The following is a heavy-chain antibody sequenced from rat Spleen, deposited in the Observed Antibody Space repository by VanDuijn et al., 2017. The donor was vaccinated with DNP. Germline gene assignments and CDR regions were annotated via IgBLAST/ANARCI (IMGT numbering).Heavy chain of an antibody. D-gene: IGHD1-4*01. CDR2: INSRGGST. Sequence: EVQLVETGGDLVRPGRSLKLSCVASEFTFNNYWMTWFRQAPGKGLEWVASINSRGGSTYYPDSVKGRFTISRDNVKNTLSLQMYSLRSEDMATYYCARHVLPLRVWDYWGQGVMVTVSS. J-gene: IGHJ2*01. CDR1: EFTFNNYW. V-gene: IGHV5-31*01. CDR3: ARHVLPLRVWDY.